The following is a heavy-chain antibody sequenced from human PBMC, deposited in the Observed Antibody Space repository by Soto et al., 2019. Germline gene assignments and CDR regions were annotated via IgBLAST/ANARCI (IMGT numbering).Heavy chain of an antibody. Sequence: SLQVSCNSSGYTFPRYAIHWVRQAPGQRLEWMGWINAGNGNTKYSQKFQGRVTITRDTSASTAYMELSSLRSEDTAVYYCARGPRIDYWGQGTLVNAPQ. CDR1: GYTFPRYA. CDR2: INAGNGNT. V-gene: IGHV1-3*01. CDR3: ARGPRIDY. J-gene: IGHJ4*02.